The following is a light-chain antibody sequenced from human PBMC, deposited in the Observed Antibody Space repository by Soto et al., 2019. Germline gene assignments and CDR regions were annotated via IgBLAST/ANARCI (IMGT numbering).Light chain of an antibody. CDR1: QSLSNNF. V-gene: IGKV3-20*01. Sequence: EIVLTQSPGTLSLSPGERATLSCRASQSLSNNFLAWYQQKPGQAPRLLIYEASNRATGTPDRFSGSGSGTDFTLTSSRLEPEDFAVYYCQQYSISPRAFGQGTKVEIK. CDR2: EAS. J-gene: IGKJ1*01. CDR3: QQYSISPRA.